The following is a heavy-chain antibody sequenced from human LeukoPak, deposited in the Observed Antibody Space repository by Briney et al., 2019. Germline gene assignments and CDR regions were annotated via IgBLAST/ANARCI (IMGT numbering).Heavy chain of an antibody. D-gene: IGHD5-18*01. J-gene: IGHJ4*02. CDR1: GFTFSDYW. V-gene: IGHV3-7*04. Sequence: GGSLRLSCAAPGFTFSDYWMSWVRQAPGKGLEWEANIQQDGSEKYYVDSVKGRFTISRDNAKKSLFLQVSSLRGEDTAVYYCARDRGFSYGIDFWGQGTLVTVSS. CDR3: ARDRGFSYGIDF. CDR2: IQQDGSEK.